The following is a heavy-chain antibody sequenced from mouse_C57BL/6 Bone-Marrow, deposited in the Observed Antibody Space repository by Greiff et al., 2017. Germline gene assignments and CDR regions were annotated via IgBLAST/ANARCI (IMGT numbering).Heavy chain of an antibody. D-gene: IGHD1-1*01. CDR3: ARLEFDGSSGDWYFDV. V-gene: IGHV1-85*01. CDR1: FYTFTIYY. J-gene: IGHJ1*03. CDR2: IYPRDGST. Sequence: VKLMESGPEPVPPSASLPSCLPSSFYTFTIYYINWVKQRPGQGLEWIGWIYPRDGSTKYNEKFKGKATLTVDTSSSTAYMELHSLTSEDSAVYFCARLEFDGSSGDWYFDVWGTGTTVTVSS.